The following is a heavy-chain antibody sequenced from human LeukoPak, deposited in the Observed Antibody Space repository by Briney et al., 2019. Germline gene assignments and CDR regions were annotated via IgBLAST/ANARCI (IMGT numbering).Heavy chain of an antibody. J-gene: IGHJ4*02. D-gene: IGHD4-17*01. CDR3: ARKAITVTTFDY. CDR1: GFTFSTFS. Sequence: GGSLRLSCAASGFTFSTFSMSWVRQASGKGLEWVSTINDGGNITDYADSVKGRFTISRDNAKNSLYLQMNSLRGEDTAVYYCARKAITVTTFDYWGQGALVTVSS. V-gene: IGHV3-23*01. CDR2: INDGGNIT.